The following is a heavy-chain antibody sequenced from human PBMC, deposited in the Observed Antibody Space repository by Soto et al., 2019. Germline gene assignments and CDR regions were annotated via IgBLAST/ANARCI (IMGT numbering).Heavy chain of an antibody. CDR2: IDHSGST. Sequence: QVQLQESGPGVVKPSGTLSLTCTVSGVSISNPNWWAWVRQAPGKGLEWIGEIDHSGSTNYNPSLNSRVTILLDRSNNQFSLKLSSVAAADTAVYYCARGIFYAFDIWGQGTMVTVSS. CDR1: GVSISNPNW. J-gene: IGHJ3*02. V-gene: IGHV4-4*02. D-gene: IGHD3-9*01. CDR3: ARGIFYAFDI.